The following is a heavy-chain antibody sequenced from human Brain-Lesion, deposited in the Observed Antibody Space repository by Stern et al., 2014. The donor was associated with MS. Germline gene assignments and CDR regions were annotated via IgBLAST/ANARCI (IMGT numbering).Heavy chain of an antibody. CDR1: GFTFDDYA. CDR3: AKGLSTGGLDY. CDR2: ISWNSNSI. Sequence: EVQLLESGGGLVQPGTSLRLSCAASGFTFDDYAMHWVRQVPGKGLEWVSIISWNSNSIDYVDSVKGRFTISRDNAKNSLYLQMNSLRAEDTALYFCAKGLSTGGLDYWGQGTLVTVSS. D-gene: IGHD1-1*01. V-gene: IGHV3-9*01. J-gene: IGHJ4*02.